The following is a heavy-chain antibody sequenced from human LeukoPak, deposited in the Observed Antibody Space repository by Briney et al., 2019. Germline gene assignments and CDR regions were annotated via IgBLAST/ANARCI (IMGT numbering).Heavy chain of an antibody. CDR3: ARHPGKVTNDWYFDL. CDR2: INPNSGGR. CDR1: GYTFTGYY. J-gene: IGHJ2*01. D-gene: IGHD4-23*01. Sequence: AAVKVSCKASGYTFTGYYMHWVRQAPGQGLEWMGWINPNSGGRNSSQKFQGRVTMTRDTSITTAYMDLSRLSSDDTAVYYCARHPGKVTNDWYFDLWGRGTLVTVSS. V-gene: IGHV1-2*02.